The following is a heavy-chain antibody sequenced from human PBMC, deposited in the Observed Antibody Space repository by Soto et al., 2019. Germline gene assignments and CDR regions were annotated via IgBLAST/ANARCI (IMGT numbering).Heavy chain of an antibody. CDR1: GFTFSSYG. CDR3: AKGFSTVVTPGVDY. V-gene: IGHV3-30*18. D-gene: IGHD4-17*01. CDR2: ISYDGSNK. J-gene: IGHJ4*02. Sequence: QVQLVESGGGVVQPGRSLRLSCAASGFTFSSYGMHWVRQAPGKGLEWVAVISYDGSNKYYADSVKGRFTIYRDNSKNTLYLQMNSLRAEDTAVYYCAKGFSTVVTPGVDYWGQGTLVTVSS.